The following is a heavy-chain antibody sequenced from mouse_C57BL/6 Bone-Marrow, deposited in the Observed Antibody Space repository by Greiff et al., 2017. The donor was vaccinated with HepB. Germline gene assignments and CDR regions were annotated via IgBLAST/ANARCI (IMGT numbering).Heavy chain of an antibody. D-gene: IGHD1-1*01. CDR3: ARFLYGSSNYFDY. J-gene: IGHJ2*01. Sequence: EVNLVESGGGLVQPGGSLSLSCAASGFTFTDYYMSWVRQPPGKALEWLGFIRNKANGYTTEYSASVKGRFTISRDNSQSILYLQMNALRAEDSATYYCARFLYGSSNYFDYWGQGTTLTVSS. CDR1: GFTFTDYY. V-gene: IGHV7-3*01. CDR2: IRNKANGYTT.